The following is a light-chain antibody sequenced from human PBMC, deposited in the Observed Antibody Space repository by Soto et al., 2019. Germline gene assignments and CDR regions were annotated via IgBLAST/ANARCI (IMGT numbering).Light chain of an antibody. Sequence: EIVMTQSPVTLSVSPGERATLSCRASQSVSSNLAWYQQKPGQAPRLLIYGASTRATGIPARFSGSGSGTEFTLTISSLQSEDFAVYYCQQYKNWLTWTFGQGTKVDIK. V-gene: IGKV3-15*01. CDR2: GAS. J-gene: IGKJ1*01. CDR1: QSVSSN. CDR3: QQYKNWLTWT.